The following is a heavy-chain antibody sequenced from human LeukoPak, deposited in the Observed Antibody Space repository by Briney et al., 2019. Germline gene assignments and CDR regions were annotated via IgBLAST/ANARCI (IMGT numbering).Heavy chain of an antibody. V-gene: IGHV3-7*01. Sequence: GGSLRLSCAASGFTFSSYWMSWVRQAPGKGLEWVANIKQDGSEKYYVDSVKGRFTISRDNAKNSLYLQMNSLRAEDTAVYYCARDHRSPVVPAANDYWGQGTLVTVSS. CDR1: GFTFSSYW. CDR3: ARDHRSPVVPAANDY. J-gene: IGHJ4*02. D-gene: IGHD2-2*01. CDR2: IKQDGSEK.